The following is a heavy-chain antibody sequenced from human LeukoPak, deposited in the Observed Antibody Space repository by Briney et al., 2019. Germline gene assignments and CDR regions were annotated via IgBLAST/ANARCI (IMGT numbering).Heavy chain of an antibody. Sequence: AASVTVSCKASGYTFTGYYMHWFRQAPGQGLEWMGWINPDNGGTIYAENFQGRVTMARDTSISRAYMELSSLTSGDTAVYYCARAQGGAAAGYYYYGLDVWGQGTTVTVSS. V-gene: IGHV1-2*02. CDR3: ARAQGGAAAGYYYYGLDV. J-gene: IGHJ6*02. CDR2: INPDNGGT. CDR1: GYTFTGYY. D-gene: IGHD6-13*01.